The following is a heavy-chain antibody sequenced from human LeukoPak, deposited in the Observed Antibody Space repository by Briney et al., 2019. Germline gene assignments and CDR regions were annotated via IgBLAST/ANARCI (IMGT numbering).Heavy chain of an antibody. CDR2: LTDSGGTT. D-gene: IGHD5-18*01. J-gene: IGHJ4*02. CDR1: GFTFGNYA. CDR3: AREGYTYGQYYFDF. Sequence: RGSLRLSCVASGFTFGNYAMGWLRQAPGRRPEWVSSLTDSGGTTYYVDSVKGRFAISRDNSKNTLYLHMNSLRADDTAVYYCAREGYTYGQYYFDFWGQGTLVTVSS. V-gene: IGHV3-23*01.